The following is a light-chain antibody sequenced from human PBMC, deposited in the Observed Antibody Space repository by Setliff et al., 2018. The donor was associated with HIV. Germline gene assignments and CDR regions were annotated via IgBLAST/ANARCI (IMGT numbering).Light chain of an antibody. Sequence: QSVLAQPASVSGSPGQSISITCIGSDIDIGGFRYVSWYQHHPGTAPKLILYDVNVRPSGVPARFSGSKSGNTASLTVSGLQAEDEADYYCTSYAGSNNLGVFGTGTKVTVL. CDR1: DIDIGGFRY. J-gene: IGLJ1*01. V-gene: IGLV2-8*01. CDR2: DVN. CDR3: TSYAGSNNLGV.